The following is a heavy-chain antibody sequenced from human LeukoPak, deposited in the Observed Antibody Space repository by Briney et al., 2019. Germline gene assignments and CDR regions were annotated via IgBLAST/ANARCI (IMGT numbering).Heavy chain of an antibody. Sequence: ASVRVSCKASGYTFTGYYMHWVRQAPGQGLEWMGWINPNSGGTNYAQKFQGRVTMTRDTSISTAYMELSRLRSDDTAVYYCARGDRDYSNYPFDYWGQGTLVTVSS. V-gene: IGHV1-2*02. CDR3: ARGDRDYSNYPFDY. J-gene: IGHJ4*02. D-gene: IGHD4-11*01. CDR2: INPNSGGT. CDR1: GYTFTGYY.